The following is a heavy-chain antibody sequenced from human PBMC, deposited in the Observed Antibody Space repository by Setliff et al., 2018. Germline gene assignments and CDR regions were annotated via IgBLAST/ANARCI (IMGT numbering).Heavy chain of an antibody. D-gene: IGHD2-15*01. J-gene: IGHJ4*02. CDR2: IYHDGND. CDR3: ARENGYCSGGACYFMFDY. V-gene: IGHV4-4*02. Sequence: PSETLSLTCTVSGASINSLSWWSWVRQPPGKGLEWIGEIYHDGNDKYTPSVHYNPSLKSRVTLSLDTAKNQFSLELRAVTAADTALYYCARENGYCSGGACYFMFDYWGQGTLVTVSS. CDR1: GASINSLSW.